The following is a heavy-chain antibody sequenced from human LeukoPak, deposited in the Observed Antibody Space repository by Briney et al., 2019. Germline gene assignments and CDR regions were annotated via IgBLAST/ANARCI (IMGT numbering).Heavy chain of an antibody. Sequence: PSETLSLTCTVSGGSISSYYWSWIRQPAGKGLEWIGRIYTSGSTNYNPSLKSRVTMSVDTSKNQFSLKLSSVTAADTAVYYCARGTFSGSYYYFDYRGQGTLVTVSS. V-gene: IGHV4-4*07. CDR1: GGSISSYY. CDR3: ARGTFSGSYYYFDY. D-gene: IGHD1-26*01. J-gene: IGHJ4*02. CDR2: IYTSGST.